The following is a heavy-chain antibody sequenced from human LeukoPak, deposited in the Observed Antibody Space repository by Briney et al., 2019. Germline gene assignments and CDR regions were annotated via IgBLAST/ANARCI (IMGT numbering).Heavy chain of an antibody. CDR2: ISYDGSNK. CDR1: GFTFSSYA. CDR3: ARGSNYYDSSGYPYYFDY. D-gene: IGHD3-22*01. Sequence: PGRSLRLSCAASGFTFSSYAMHWVRQAPGKGLEWVAVISYDGSNKYYADSVKGRFTISRDNSKNTQYLQMNSLRAEDAAVYYCARGSNYYDSSGYPYYFDYWGQGTLVTVSS. V-gene: IGHV3-30*04. J-gene: IGHJ4*02.